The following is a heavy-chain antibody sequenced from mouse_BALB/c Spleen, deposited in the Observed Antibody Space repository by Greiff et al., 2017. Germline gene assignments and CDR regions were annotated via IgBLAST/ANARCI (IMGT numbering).Heavy chain of an antibody. Sequence: EVQGVESGGGLVKPGGSLKLSCAASGFTFSDYYMYWVRQTPEKRLEWVATISDGGSYTYYPDSVKGRFTISRDNAKNNLYLQMSSLKSEDTAMYYCARDKTTVPSHYFDYWGQGTTRTVSS. CDR3: ARDKTTVPSHYFDY. D-gene: IGHD1-1*01. J-gene: IGHJ2*01. CDR2: ISDGGSYT. CDR1: GFTFSDYY. V-gene: IGHV5-4*02.